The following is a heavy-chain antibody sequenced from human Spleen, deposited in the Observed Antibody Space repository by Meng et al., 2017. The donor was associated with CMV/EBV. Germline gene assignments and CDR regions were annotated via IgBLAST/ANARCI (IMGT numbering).Heavy chain of an antibody. Sequence: ASEKVSCKASGYSFTRYGIGWVRQAPGQGLEWMGWISTYNGDTNYVEKFMGRVTMTTDTSTNTVYMELRSLRSDDTAVYYCARDDGTMGFDPWGQGTLVTVSS. CDR1: GYSFTRYG. V-gene: IGHV1-18*01. D-gene: IGHD3-3*01. J-gene: IGHJ5*02. CDR2: ISTYNGDT. CDR3: ARDDGTMGFDP.